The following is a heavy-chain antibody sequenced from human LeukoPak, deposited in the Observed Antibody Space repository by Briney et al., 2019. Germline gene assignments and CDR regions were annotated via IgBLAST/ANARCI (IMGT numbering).Heavy chain of an antibody. J-gene: IGHJ6*02. V-gene: IGHV4-34*01. CDR2: INHSGST. D-gene: IGHD2-15*01. CDR3: ARGNARSGVAATRAIRGRYGMDV. CDR1: GGSFSGYY. Sequence: SETLSLTCAVYGGSFSGYYWSWIRQPPGKGLEWIGEINHSGSTNYNPSLKSRVTISVDTSKNQFSLKLSSVTAADTAVYYCARGNARSGVAATRAIRGRYGMDVWGQGTTVTVSS.